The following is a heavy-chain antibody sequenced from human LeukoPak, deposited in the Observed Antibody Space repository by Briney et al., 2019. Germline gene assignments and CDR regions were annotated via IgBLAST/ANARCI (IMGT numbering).Heavy chain of an antibody. J-gene: IGHJ3*01. V-gene: IGHV3-23*01. CDR3: AVTGYSSRSPNV. Sequence: PGGSLRLSCAASGFTFSSYAMSWVRQAPGKGLEWVSAISGSGGSTNYADSVKGRFTISRDNSKNTLYLQMNSLRAEDAAVYYCAVTGYSSRSPNVWGQGTMVTVSS. CDR1: GFTFSSYA. D-gene: IGHD6-13*01. CDR2: ISGSGGST.